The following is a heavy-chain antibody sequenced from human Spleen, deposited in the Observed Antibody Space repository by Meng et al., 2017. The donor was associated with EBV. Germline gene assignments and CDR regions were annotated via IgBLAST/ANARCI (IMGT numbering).Heavy chain of an antibody. CDR3: ASYSSYDFLFDY. CDR1: VGSIIGTNW. CDR2: IHHGGNT. V-gene: IGHV4-4*02. D-gene: IGHD3-3*01. J-gene: IGHJ4*02. Sequence: QLQESGPGLVKPSETLSVTCAVSVGSIIGTNWGTWVRQPPGKKLEWIGEIHHGGNTNYNPSLKSRVTMSVDKSKNQFSLKLSSMTAADTAIYYCASYSSYDFLFDYWGQGTLVTVSS.